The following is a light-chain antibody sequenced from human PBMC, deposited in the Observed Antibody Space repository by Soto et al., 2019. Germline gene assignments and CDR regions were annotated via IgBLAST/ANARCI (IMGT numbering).Light chain of an antibody. V-gene: IGKV1-5*03. J-gene: IGKJ1*01. CDR3: QQDHSNSRT. Sequence: DIQMTQSPSTLSASVGDRVTITCRAIQSISTWLAWYQQKPGKAPRLMLYKASSLQRGFTSRFSGSGSRTKFTLTIRRLQADDFATYYCQQDHSNSRTFGPGTKVEIK. CDR1: QSISTW. CDR2: KAS.